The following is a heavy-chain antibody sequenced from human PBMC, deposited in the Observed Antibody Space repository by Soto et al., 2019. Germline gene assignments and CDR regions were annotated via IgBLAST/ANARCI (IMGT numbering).Heavy chain of an antibody. CDR2: IYYSGST. D-gene: IGHD1-1*01. CDR3: ARHRRGTNWFDP. Sequence: QVQLQESGPGLVKPSETLSLTCTVSGGSISSYYWSWIRQPPGKGLEWIGYIYYSGSTNYNPSLKIRVTISVDTSKNQFSLKLSSVTAADTAVYYCARHRRGTNWFDPWGQGTLVTVSS. V-gene: IGHV4-59*08. CDR1: GGSISSYY. J-gene: IGHJ5*02.